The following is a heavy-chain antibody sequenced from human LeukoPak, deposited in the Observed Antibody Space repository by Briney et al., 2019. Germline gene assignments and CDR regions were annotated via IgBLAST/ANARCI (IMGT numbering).Heavy chain of an antibody. CDR2: ISGST. V-gene: IGHV4-4*07. CDR3: TRDLGGGWFDP. J-gene: IGHJ5*02. Sequence: PSETLSLTCSVSGGSISSNYWSWIRQPAGKGLEWVGRISGSTNYNPSLKSRVTMSVDTSKNQFSLKLTSVTAADTAVYYCTRDLGGGWFDPWGQGTLVTVSS. CDR1: GGSISSNY. D-gene: IGHD3-10*01.